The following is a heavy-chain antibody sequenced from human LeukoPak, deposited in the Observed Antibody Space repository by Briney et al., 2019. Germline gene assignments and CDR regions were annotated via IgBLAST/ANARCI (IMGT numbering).Heavy chain of an antibody. J-gene: IGHJ3*02. Sequence: ASVKVSCKASGYAFTAYYMYWVRQAPGQGLEWMGWINPNSGGTDYAQKFQGRVTMTRDTSITTAHMELSSLRSDDTAVYYCARESGAFDIWGQGTMVTVSS. CDR1: GYAFTAYY. CDR3: ARESGAFDI. CDR2: INPNSGGT. V-gene: IGHV1-2*02.